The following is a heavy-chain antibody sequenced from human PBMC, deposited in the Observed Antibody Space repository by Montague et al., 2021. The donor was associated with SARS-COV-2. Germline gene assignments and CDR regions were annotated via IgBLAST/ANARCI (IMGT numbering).Heavy chain of an antibody. CDR3: ARIGYGRVGYYYSYPD. J-gene: IGHJ4*02. V-gene: IGHV4-61*01. CDR2: ISYSGST. Sequence: SETLSLTCTVSGASVRSGNSYWNWIRQPPGKGLEWIGYISYSGSTNYSPSLKSRVTISVDTSKNQLSLKVISATAADTAVYYCARIGYGRVGYYYSYPDWGQGTLVTVSS. CDR1: GASVRSGNSY. D-gene: IGHD3-22*01.